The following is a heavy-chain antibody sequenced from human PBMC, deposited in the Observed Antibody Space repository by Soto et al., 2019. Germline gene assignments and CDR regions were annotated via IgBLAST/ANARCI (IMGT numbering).Heavy chain of an antibody. CDR3: ARDYYGSGSYYNVPLNWFDP. CDR2: INPSGGST. Sequence: ASVKVSCKASGYTFTSYYMHWVRQAPGQGPEWMGIINPSGGSTSYAQKFQGRVTMTRDTSTSTVYMELSSLRSEDTAVYYCARDYYGSGSYYNVPLNWFDPWGRRTLVTVSS. V-gene: IGHV1-46*01. CDR1: GYTFTSYY. D-gene: IGHD3-10*01. J-gene: IGHJ5*02.